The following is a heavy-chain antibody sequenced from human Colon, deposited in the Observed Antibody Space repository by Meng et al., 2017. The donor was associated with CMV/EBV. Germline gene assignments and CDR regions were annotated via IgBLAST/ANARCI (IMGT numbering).Heavy chain of an antibody. CDR1: GFTFSNAW. V-gene: IGHV3-15*01. J-gene: IGHJ3*02. CDR3: TLRFLRPPELHHDAFDI. D-gene: IGHD3-3*01. CDR2: IKSKTDGGTT. Sequence: GESLKISCAASGFTFSNAWMSWVRQAPGKGLEWVGRIKSKTDGGTTDYAAPVKGRFTISREDSKNTLYLQMNSLKTEDTAVYYCTLRFLRPPELHHDAFDIWGQGTMVTVSS.